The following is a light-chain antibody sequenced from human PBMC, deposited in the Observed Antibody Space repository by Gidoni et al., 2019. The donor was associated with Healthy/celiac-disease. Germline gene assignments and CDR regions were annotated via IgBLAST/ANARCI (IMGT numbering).Light chain of an antibody. Sequence: SSELTQPPSVSVSPGQTATITCSGDALPKQYAYCYQQKPGQAPVLVIYNDGERPPGIPDRVSGSSSGTTVTLTISGVQAEDEADYYCQSADSSGTYVVFGGGTKLTV. CDR1: ALPKQY. CDR3: QSADSSGTYVV. J-gene: IGLJ2*01. CDR2: NDG. V-gene: IGLV3-25*03.